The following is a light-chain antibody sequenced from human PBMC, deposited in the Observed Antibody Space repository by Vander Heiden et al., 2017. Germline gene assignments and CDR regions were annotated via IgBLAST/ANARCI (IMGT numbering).Light chain of an antibody. Sequence: EIVMTQSPATLSVSPGERATLSCRASQSVSSNLAWYQQKPGQAPRLLIYGASTRATGIPARFSRSGSGTEFTLTISSLQSEDFAVYYCQQDNNWPLTFGPGTKVDIK. CDR2: GAS. V-gene: IGKV3-15*01. J-gene: IGKJ3*01. CDR3: QQDNNWPLT. CDR1: QSVSSN.